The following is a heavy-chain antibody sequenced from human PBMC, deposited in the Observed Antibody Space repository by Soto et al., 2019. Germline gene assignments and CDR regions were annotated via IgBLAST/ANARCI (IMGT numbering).Heavy chain of an antibody. CDR1: GFTFSSYS. CDR2: ISSSSSYT. V-gene: IGHV3-21*01. D-gene: IGHD2-2*01. CDR3: AREGVVVPAAMTAVAGFPHYFDY. J-gene: IGHJ4*02. Sequence: GGSLRLSCAASGFTFSSYSMNWVRQAPGKGLEWVSSISSSSSYTYYADSVKGRFTISRDNAKNSLYLQMNSLRAEDTAVYYCAREGVVVPAAMTAVAGFPHYFDYWGQGTLVTVSS.